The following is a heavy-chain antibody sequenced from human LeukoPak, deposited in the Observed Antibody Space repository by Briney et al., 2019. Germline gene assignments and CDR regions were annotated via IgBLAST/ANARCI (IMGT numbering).Heavy chain of an antibody. Sequence: GGSLRLSCAASGFTFSSYAMSWVRQAPGKGLEWGSAISGRGGSTYYADSVKGRFTISRDNSKNTLYLQMNSLRAEDTAVYYCAKAPPYDYVWGSYRKPDYWGQGTLVTVSS. CDR3: AKAPPYDYVWGSYRKPDY. D-gene: IGHD3-16*02. V-gene: IGHV3-23*01. CDR1: GFTFSSYA. J-gene: IGHJ4*02. CDR2: ISGRGGST.